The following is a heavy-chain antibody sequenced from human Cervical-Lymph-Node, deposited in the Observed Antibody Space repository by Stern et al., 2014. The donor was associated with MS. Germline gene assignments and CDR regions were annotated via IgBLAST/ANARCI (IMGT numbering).Heavy chain of an antibody. J-gene: IGHJ6*02. V-gene: IGHV1-2*04. CDR3: ARASTTANNYYDGVDV. CDR2: INPKNGGT. D-gene: IGHD1-1*01. CDR1: GYTFTDYY. Sequence: VQLVESGAEVKNPGASVKVSCKASGYTFTDYYMQWMRQAPGQGLEWMGWINPKNGGTKSAQKFQGWVTMTRDTSTSTAYMELSRLRSDDTAIYYCARASTTANNYYDGVDVWGQGTTVTVTS.